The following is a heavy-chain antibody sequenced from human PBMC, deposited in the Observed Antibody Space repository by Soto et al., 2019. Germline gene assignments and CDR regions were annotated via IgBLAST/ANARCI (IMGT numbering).Heavy chain of an antibody. J-gene: IGHJ4*02. V-gene: IGHV3-30-3*01. CDR1: GFTFSNYA. D-gene: IGHD3-10*01. CDR3: ARDPQGSYCYIDY. Sequence: GGSLRLSCAASGFTFSNYAIHWVRQAPGKGLEWVTIISKDGNSKHYADSVKGRFTIFRDNSKNTLFLQMNSLRAEDTAVYYCARDPQGSYCYIDYWGQGTPVTVPQ. CDR2: ISKDGNSK.